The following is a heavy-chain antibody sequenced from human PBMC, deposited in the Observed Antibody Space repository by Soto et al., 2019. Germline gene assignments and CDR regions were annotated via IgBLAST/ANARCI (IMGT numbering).Heavy chain of an antibody. V-gene: IGHV1-69*02. D-gene: IGHD6-13*01. Sequence: QVQLVQSGVEVKKPGSSVKVSCKASGGSFSIYTIFWVRQAPGQGLEWMGRIIPMFDIANYAQNFQGRVTINADKSTGTVYMEMISLRSDDTAIYDCTLGSWSAEVFEIWGQGTLVTVSS. CDR1: GGSFSIYT. CDR2: IIPMFDIA. CDR3: TLGSWSAEVFEI. J-gene: IGHJ3*02.